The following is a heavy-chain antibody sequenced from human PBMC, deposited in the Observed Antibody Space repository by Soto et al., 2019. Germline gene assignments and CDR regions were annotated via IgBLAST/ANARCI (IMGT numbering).Heavy chain of an antibody. CDR2: IYYSGST. Sequence: QVQLQESGPGLVKPSQTLSLTSTVSGGSISSGGYYWSWIRQHPGKGLEWIGYIYYSGSTYYNPSLKSRVTISVDTSKNQFSLKLSSVTAADTAVYYCAREDSSSWYVDYWGQGTLVTVSS. V-gene: IGHV4-31*03. CDR1: GGSISSGGYY. CDR3: AREDSSSWYVDY. D-gene: IGHD6-13*01. J-gene: IGHJ4*02.